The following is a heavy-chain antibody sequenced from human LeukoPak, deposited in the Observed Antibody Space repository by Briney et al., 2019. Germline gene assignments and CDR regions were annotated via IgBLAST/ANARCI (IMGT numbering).Heavy chain of an antibody. CDR2: SNGAGGNT. D-gene: IGHD3-16*01. CDR3: AKVSVCYGCYLDY. J-gene: IGHJ4*02. V-gene: IGHV3-23*01. CDR1: GYTFSRHG. Sequence: PGGSLRLFCAASGYTFSRHGLTWVRQAPGKGLEWTSTSNGAGGNTFYAETVKGRFTISRDNSKNTLYLQMHNLRAEDTAIYYCAKVSVCYGCYLDYWGQGTLVTVS.